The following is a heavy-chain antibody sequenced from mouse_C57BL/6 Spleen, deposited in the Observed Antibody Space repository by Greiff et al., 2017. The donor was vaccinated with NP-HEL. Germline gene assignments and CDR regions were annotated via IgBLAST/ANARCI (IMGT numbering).Heavy chain of an antibody. CDR2: IYPGAGDT. V-gene: IGHV1-82*01. CDR1: GYAFSSSW. Sequence: QVQLKQSGPELVKPGASVKISCKASGYAFSSSWMNWVKQRPGKGLEWIGRIYPGAGDTNYNGKFKGKATLTADKSSSTAYMQLSSLTSEDDAVYFCARLSFYAMDYWGQGTSVTVSS. J-gene: IGHJ4*01. CDR3: ARLSFYAMDY.